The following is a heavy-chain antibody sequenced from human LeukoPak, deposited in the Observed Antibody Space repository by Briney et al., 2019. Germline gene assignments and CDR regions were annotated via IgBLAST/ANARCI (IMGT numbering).Heavy chain of an antibody. Sequence: GGSLRLSCAASGFTFSSYAMHWVRQAPGKGLEWVAVISYDGSNKYYADSVKGRFTISRDNSKNTLYLQMNSLRAEDTAVYYCAREVDYGSGSYSRFYYYYGMDVWGQGTTVTVSS. J-gene: IGHJ6*02. CDR1: GFTFSSYA. CDR2: ISYDGSNK. CDR3: AREVDYGSGSYSRFYYYYGMDV. D-gene: IGHD3-10*01. V-gene: IGHV3-30*04.